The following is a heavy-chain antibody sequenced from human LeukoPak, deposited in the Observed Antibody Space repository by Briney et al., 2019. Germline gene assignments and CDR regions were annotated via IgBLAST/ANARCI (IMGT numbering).Heavy chain of an antibody. D-gene: IGHD6-13*01. Sequence: ASVSVSCTPSGYTFTGYGISWVRHAPGQGLEWRGWISAYNGNTTYAQKLQGRVTMTPDTSTSTAYMELRSLRSDDTAVYYCARAGLYSSSWSPQRDYYYYGMDVWGQGTTVTVSS. CDR1: GYTFTGYG. CDR3: ARAGLYSSSWSPQRDYYYYGMDV. J-gene: IGHJ6*02. CDR2: ISAYNGNT. V-gene: IGHV1-18*01.